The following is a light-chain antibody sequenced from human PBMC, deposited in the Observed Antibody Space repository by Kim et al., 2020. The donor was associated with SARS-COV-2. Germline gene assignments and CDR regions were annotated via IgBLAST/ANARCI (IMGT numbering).Light chain of an antibody. Sequence: DIQMTQSPTTLSASVGDRVTITCRASQSIASWLAWYQQKPGKAPKFLIYKASNLESGVPSRFSGSRSGTQFTLSISSLQPDDFATYYCQQYDSYPWTFGQGTKVDIK. CDR2: KAS. V-gene: IGKV1-5*03. CDR3: QQYDSYPWT. CDR1: QSIASW. J-gene: IGKJ1*01.